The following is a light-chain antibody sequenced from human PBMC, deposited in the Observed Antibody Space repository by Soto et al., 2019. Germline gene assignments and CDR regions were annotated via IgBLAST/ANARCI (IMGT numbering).Light chain of an antibody. Sequence: QSALTQPASVSGSPGQSITISCTGTSSDVGGYNYVSWYQQHPGKAPKLMIYDVSTRPSGVSNRFSGSKSGNTASLIISGLQAEDEADYFCSSYTSSSVVFGGGTKLTVL. J-gene: IGLJ2*01. CDR2: DVS. CDR3: SSYTSSSVV. V-gene: IGLV2-14*01. CDR1: SSDVGGYNY.